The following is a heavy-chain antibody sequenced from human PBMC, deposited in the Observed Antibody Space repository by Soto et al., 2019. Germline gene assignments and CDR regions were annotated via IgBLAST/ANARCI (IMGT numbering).Heavy chain of an antibody. CDR1: GYTFTSYY. CDR2: INPSGGST. Sequence: QVQLVQSGAEVKKPGASVKVSCKASGYTFTSYYMHWVRQAPGQGLEWMGIINPSGGSTSYAQKFQGRVTMTRDTSTSTVYMELSSLRSEDTAVYYCAREIGCGNGSCYSGWFDPWGQGTLVTVSS. J-gene: IGHJ5*02. CDR3: AREIGCGNGSCYSGWFDP. V-gene: IGHV1-46*01. D-gene: IGHD2-15*01.